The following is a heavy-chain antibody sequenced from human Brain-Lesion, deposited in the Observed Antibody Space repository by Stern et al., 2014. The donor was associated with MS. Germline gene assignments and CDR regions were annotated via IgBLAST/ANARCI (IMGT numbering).Heavy chain of an antibody. V-gene: IGHV3-9*01. CDR2: ISWNSGTM. Sequence: EVQLVESGGDLVQPGTSLRLSCAVSGFTLDDYAMHWVRQAPGKGLEWVAGISWNSGTMSYADCVKGRFATSRDNAYSSLYLQMNSLRAEDTALYYCARDRAGSSAYFAYWGQGTLVTVSS. D-gene: IGHD3-10*01. CDR3: ARDRAGSSAYFAY. CDR1: GFTLDDYA. J-gene: IGHJ4*02.